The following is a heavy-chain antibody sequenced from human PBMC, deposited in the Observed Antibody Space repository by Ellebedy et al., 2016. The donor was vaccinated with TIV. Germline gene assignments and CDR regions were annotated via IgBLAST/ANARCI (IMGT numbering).Heavy chain of an antibody. CDR2: IIPIFGTA. D-gene: IGHD3-3*01. J-gene: IGHJ6*02. V-gene: IGHV1-69*13. CDR1: GGTFSSYA. CDR3: ARQGVTIFGVVITLNYYYYGMDV. Sequence: SVKVSXXASGGTFSSYAISWVRQAPGQGLEWMGGIIPIFGTANYAQKFQGRVTITADESASTAYMELSSLRSEDTAVYYCARQGVTIFGVVITLNYYYYGMDVWGQGTTVTVSS.